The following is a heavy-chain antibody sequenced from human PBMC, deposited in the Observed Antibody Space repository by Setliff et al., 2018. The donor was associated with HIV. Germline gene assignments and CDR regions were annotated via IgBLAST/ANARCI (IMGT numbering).Heavy chain of an antibody. CDR3: GRGTDYNGGHLPLDS. D-gene: IGHD2-8*01. V-gene: IGHV4-34*01. CDR1: GGAFNYYY. Sequence: SETLSLTCAVYGGAFNYYYWIWIRQPPGEGLQWIGEINHSGNINYNPSLRSRVTMSVDTSKKQFSLNVTSVTAADTAVYYWGRGTDYNGGHLPLDSWCQGALVTVSS. CDR2: INHSGNI. J-gene: IGHJ4*02.